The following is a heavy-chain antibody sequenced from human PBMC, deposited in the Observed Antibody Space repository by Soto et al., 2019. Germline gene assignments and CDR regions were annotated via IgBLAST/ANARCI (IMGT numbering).Heavy chain of an antibody. CDR2: IYYSGST. CDR1: GGSISSGAYY. J-gene: IGHJ1*01. D-gene: IGHD3-22*01. Sequence: QVQLQESGPGLVKPSQTLSLTCTVSGGSISSGAYYWSWFRQHPGKGLEWIGYIYYSGSTYYNPSRNSGVTISEDTSTNQCSQKLSSVTAADKAVYYCAAYDSSCSRSVQHWGQGSLVTVSS. CDR3: AAYDSSCSRSVQH. V-gene: IGHV4-31*03.